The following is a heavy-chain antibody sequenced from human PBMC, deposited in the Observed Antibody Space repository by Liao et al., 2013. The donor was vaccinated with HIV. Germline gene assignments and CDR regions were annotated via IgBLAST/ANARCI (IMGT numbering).Heavy chain of an antibody. V-gene: IGHV4-34*01. J-gene: IGHJ3*02. CDR3: ARGSEDDAFDI. Sequence: QVQLQQWGAGLLKPSETLSLTCAVYGGSFSDYYWSWIRQPPGKGLEWIGEINHSGSTNYNPSLRGRVTVSTDTSKNQFSLRLTSVTAADTAVYYCARGSEDDAFDIWGQGTMVTVSS. CDR2: INHSGST. CDR1: GGSFSDYY.